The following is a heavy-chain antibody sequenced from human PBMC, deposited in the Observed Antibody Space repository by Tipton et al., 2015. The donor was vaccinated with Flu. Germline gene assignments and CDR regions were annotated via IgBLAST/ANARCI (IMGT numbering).Heavy chain of an antibody. CDR2: VYYSGIT. CDR3: ARRTTVTFYWYFDL. V-gene: IGHV4-39*01. J-gene: IGHJ2*01. D-gene: IGHD4-17*01. Sequence: TLSLTCTVSGGSISNSRVWWGLIRQPPGKGLEWIGTVYYSGITHYNPSLQSRGSISVDTSKNQFSLRLTSVTAADTAVYYCARRTTVTFYWYFDLWGRGSLVTVSS. CDR1: GGSISNSRVW.